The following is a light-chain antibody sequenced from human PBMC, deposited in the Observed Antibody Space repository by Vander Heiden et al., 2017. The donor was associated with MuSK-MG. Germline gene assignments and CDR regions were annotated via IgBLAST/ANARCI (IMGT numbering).Light chain of an antibody. CDR1: QTISTF. J-gene: IGKJ2*01. CDR3: QRIHSTPRYT. CDR2: AAS. V-gene: IGKV1-39*01. Sequence: DIQMTQSPSSLSASIGDRVTITCRASQTISTFLNWYQQKPGRAPKLLIYAASSLPTGAPSRFSGSSYGKCFTLTSTMRHPEDFATYYFQRIHSTPRYTFGQGTKLEIK.